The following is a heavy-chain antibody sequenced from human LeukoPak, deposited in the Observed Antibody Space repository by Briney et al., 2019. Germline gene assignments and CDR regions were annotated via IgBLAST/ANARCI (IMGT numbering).Heavy chain of an antibody. Sequence: GGSLRLSCAASGFTFSSYSMNWVRQAPGKGLEWVSSISSSSSYIYYADSVKGRFTISRDNAKNSLYLQMNSLRAEDTAVYYCAREIMVRGVIDYWGQGTLVTVSS. CDR2: ISSSSSYI. V-gene: IGHV3-21*01. J-gene: IGHJ4*02. CDR1: GFTFSSYS. CDR3: AREIMVRGVIDY. D-gene: IGHD3-10*01.